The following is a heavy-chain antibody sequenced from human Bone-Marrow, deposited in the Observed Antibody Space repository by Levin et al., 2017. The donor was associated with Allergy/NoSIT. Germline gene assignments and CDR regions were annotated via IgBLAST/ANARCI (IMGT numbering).Heavy chain of an antibody. CDR1: GFTFSRYS. D-gene: IGHD3-16*01. V-gene: IGHV3-30-3*01. CDR2: ISYESTNK. Sequence: GGSLRLSCATSGFTFSRYSMHWVRLAPGKGLEWVTLISYESTNKIYADSVTGRFTVSRDNSKNTVYLQMNSLRAEDTAVYYCARDGELGGYFFYMDVWGKGTTVTVSS. CDR3: ARDGELGGYFFYMDV. J-gene: IGHJ6*03.